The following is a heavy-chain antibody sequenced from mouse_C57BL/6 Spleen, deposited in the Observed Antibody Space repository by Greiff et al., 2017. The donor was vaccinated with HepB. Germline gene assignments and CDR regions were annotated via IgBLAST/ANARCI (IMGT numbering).Heavy chain of an antibody. CDR2: IDPSDRYT. J-gene: IGHJ1*03. CDR1: GYTFTSYW. Sequence: QVQLQQPGAELVKPGASVKLSCKASGYTFTSYWMQWVKQRPGQGLEWIGEIDPSDRYTNYNQKFKGKATLTVDTSSSTSYMQLSSLTSEDSAVYYCARSVLRSFYFDVWGTGTTVTVSS. V-gene: IGHV1-50*01. CDR3: ARSVLRSFYFDV.